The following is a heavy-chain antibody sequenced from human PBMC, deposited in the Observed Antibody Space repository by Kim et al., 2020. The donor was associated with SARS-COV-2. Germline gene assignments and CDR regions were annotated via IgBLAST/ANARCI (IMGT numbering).Heavy chain of an antibody. CDR3: ARGGSGSLDY. CDR2: ST. D-gene: IGHD3-16*01. Sequence: STSYADSVKVRVTISRENAKNTLYLQMNSLRAEDTAVYYCARGGSGSLDYWGQGTLVTVSS. V-gene: IGHV3-74*01. J-gene: IGHJ4*02.